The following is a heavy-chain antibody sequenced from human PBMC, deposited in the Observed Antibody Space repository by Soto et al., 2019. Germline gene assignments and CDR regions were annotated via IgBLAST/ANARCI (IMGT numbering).Heavy chain of an antibody. CDR2: IIPMFDTT. CDR1: GGAFGSYA. CDR3: TRHRGYSSGYWGQDF. Sequence: QVQLVQSGAEVKKPGSSGKVSCKASGGAFGSYAINWVRQALGQGLEWMGGIIPMFDTTNYAQRFQGRVTVTADESTSTVYLELTRLKSEDTAMYYCTRHRGYSSGYWGQDFWGQGTLVTVSS. J-gene: IGHJ4*02. D-gene: IGHD5-12*01. V-gene: IGHV1-69*01.